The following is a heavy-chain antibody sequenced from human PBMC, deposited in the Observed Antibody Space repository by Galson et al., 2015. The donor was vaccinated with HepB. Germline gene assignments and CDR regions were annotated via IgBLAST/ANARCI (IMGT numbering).Heavy chain of an antibody. V-gene: IGHV1-18*01. CDR2: INTYNGKT. CDR1: GYTFTSYG. J-gene: IGHJ4*02. D-gene: IGHD5-12*01. CDR3: ARDARRRHSGSVSLLATVHGRRAHFYY. Sequence: SVKVSCKASGYTFTSYGVNWVRQAPGQGLEWMGFINTYNGKTNYAQKYQGRVTMTIDTSTSTAYMGLRSLRSDDTAVYYCARDARRRHSGSVSLLATVHGRRAHFYYWGQGTLVTVSS.